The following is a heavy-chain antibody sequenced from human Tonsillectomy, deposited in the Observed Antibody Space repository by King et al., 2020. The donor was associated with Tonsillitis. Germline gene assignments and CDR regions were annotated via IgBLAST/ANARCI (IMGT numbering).Heavy chain of an antibody. V-gene: IGHV1-69*13. CDR2: IIPIFGTA. CDR1: GGTFSIYA. J-gene: IGHJ6*03. Sequence: QLVQSGAEVKKPGSSVKVSCKASGGTFSIYAVSWVRQTPGQGLECLVGIIPIFGTANYAQKLQDRFPITADESTSTVYMELGSLRSEDTAVYYCASDFVRGPYYYMDVWGKGTTVTVSS. CDR3: ASDFVRGPYYYMDV. D-gene: IGHD6-6*01.